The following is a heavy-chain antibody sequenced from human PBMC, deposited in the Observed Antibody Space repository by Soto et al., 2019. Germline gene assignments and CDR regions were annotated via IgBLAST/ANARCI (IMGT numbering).Heavy chain of an antibody. D-gene: IGHD2-15*01. CDR2: INPSGGST. CDR3: ARGRCLVVVAAIYGMDV. Sequence: ASVKVSCKASGYTFTSYYMHWVRQAPGQGLEWMGIINPSGGSTSYAQKFQGRVTMTRDTSTSTVYMELSSLRSEDTAVYYCARGRCLVVVAAIYGMDVSGQGTTDTGS. V-gene: IGHV1-46*03. J-gene: IGHJ6*02. CDR1: GYTFTSYY.